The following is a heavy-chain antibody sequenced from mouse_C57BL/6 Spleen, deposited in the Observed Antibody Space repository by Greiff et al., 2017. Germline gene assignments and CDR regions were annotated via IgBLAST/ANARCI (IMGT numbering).Heavy chain of an antibody. D-gene: IGHD2-4*01. J-gene: IGHJ3*01. CDR1: GFTFSSYG. Sequence: EVMLVESGGDLVKPGGSLKLSCAASGFTFSSYGMSWVRQTPDKRLEWVATISSGGSYTYYPDSVKGRFTIARDNAKNTLYLQMSSLKSEDTAMYYCARADYDRGGFAYWGQGTLVTVSA. CDR2: ISSGGSYT. CDR3: ARADYDRGGFAY. V-gene: IGHV5-6*02.